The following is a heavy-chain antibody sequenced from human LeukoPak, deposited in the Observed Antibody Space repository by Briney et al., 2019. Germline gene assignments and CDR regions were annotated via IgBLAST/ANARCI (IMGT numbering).Heavy chain of an antibody. CDR2: ISSSSSYI. CDR3: AKSSYYDSSGYYREYYFDY. Sequence: GGSLRLSCAASGFTFSSYSMNWVRQAPGKGLEWVSSISSSSSYIYYADSVKGRFTISRDNAKNSLYLQMNSLRAEDTAVYYCAKSSYYDSSGYYREYYFDYWGQGTLVTVSS. V-gene: IGHV3-21*04. D-gene: IGHD3-22*01. J-gene: IGHJ4*02. CDR1: GFTFSSYS.